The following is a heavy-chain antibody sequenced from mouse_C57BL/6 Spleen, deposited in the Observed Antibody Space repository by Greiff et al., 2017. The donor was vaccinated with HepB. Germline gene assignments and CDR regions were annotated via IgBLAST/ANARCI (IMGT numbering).Heavy chain of an antibody. V-gene: IGHV1-5*01. CDR3: TRGDYGSSYEFAY. D-gene: IGHD1-1*01. CDR2: IYPGNSDT. Sequence: EVKLVESGTVLARPGASVKMSCKTSGYTFTSYWMHWVKQRPGQGLEWIGAIYPGNSDTSYNQKFKGKAKLTAVTSASTAYMELSSLTNEDSAVYYCTRGDYGSSYEFAYWGQGTLVTVSA. J-gene: IGHJ3*01. CDR1: GYTFTSYW.